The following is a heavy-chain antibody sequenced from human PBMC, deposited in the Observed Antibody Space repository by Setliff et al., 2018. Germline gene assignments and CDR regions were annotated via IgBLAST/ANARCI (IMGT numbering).Heavy chain of an antibody. V-gene: IGHV4-34*10. CDR1: GESFSNNY. J-gene: IGHJ4*02. D-gene: IGHD2-2*02. CDR2: SNHSGGT. CDR3: VRLAAIPEPATGVLG. Sequence: PSETLSLTCSVYGESFSNNYWSWIRQPPGKGLEWIGESNHSGGTSYNPSLKSRLTMTRDPSISTAYMELNSLRSDDTAVYYCVRLAAIPEPATGVLGWGQGTLVTVSS.